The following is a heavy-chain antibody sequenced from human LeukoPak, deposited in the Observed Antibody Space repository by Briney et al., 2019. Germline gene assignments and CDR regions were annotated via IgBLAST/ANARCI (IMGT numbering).Heavy chain of an antibody. D-gene: IGHD3-16*01. J-gene: IGHJ6*02. CDR3: AMGDYYYYGMDV. Sequence: ASVKVSCKASGYTFTGYYMHWVRQAPGQGLEWMGWINPNSGGTNYAQKFQGRVTMTRDTSISTAYMELSRPRSDDTAVYYCAMGDYYYYGMDVWGQGTTVTVSS. V-gene: IGHV1-2*02. CDR1: GYTFTGYY. CDR2: INPNSGGT.